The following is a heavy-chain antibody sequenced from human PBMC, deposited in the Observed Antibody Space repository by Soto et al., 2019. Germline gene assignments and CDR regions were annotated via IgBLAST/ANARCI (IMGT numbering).Heavy chain of an antibody. CDR2: IYHSGST. CDR1: GGSISSGGYS. Sequence: SETLSLTCAVSGGSISSGGYSWSWIRQPPGKGLEWIGYIYHSGSTYYNTSLKSRLTMSVDRAKNQFSLKLSSVTAADTAVYYCARRISWFDPWGQGTLVTVSS. V-gene: IGHV4-30-2*01. CDR3: ARRISWFDP. D-gene: IGHD2-15*01. J-gene: IGHJ5*02.